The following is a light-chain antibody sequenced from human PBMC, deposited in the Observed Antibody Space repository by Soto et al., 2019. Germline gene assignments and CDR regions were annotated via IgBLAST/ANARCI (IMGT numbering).Light chain of an antibody. V-gene: IGKV1-17*01. J-gene: IGKJ4*01. CDR1: QGIRDD. CDR3: LHHNSYLALT. Sequence: DIQMTQSPSSLSASVGDRVTITCRASQGIRDDLGWYQQKPGKAPKRLIYAASTLQSGVPSRFSGRRSGTEFTLTSSSLQPEDFATYYYLHHNSYLALTFGGGTKVETK. CDR2: AAS.